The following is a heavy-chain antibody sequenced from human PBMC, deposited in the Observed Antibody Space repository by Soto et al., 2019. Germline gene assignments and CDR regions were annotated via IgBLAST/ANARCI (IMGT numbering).Heavy chain of an antibody. CDR3: ARPRGTGSSAFDI. CDR1: GFTFRNYW. J-gene: IGHJ3*02. Sequence: GGSLRLSCAASGFTFRNYWMHWVRQSPGEGLVGVPRINTDVSRTDYADSVKGRFTISRDNAKNTLYLQMNSLRAEDTAVYYCARPRGTGSSAFDIWGQGTMVTVSS. CDR2: INTDVSRT. D-gene: IGHD1-1*01. V-gene: IGHV3-74*01.